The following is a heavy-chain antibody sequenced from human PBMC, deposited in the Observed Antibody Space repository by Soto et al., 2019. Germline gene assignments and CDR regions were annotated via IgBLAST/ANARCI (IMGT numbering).Heavy chain of an antibody. D-gene: IGHD1-26*01. CDR3: ARDLIVGATPPYYFDY. J-gene: IGHJ4*02. CDR1: GYTFTSYG. V-gene: IGHV1-18*01. CDR2: ISAYNGNT. Sequence: QVQLVQSGAEVKKPGASVKVSCKASGYTFTSYGISWVRQAPGQGLEWMGWISAYNGNTNYAQKLQCRVTMTTDTPTSTAYMELRSLGSDDTAVYYWARDLIVGATPPYYFDYGGEGTMVTVSS.